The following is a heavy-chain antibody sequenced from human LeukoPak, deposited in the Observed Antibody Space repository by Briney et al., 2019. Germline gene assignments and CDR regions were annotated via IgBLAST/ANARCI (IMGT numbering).Heavy chain of an antibody. CDR3: ARESEMTGVPLDY. D-gene: IGHD5-24*01. V-gene: IGHV1-69*06. Sequence: ASVKVSCKASGGTFSSYAISWVRQAPGQGLEWMGGIIPIFGTANYAQKFQGRVTITADKSTSTAYMELSSLRSEDTAVYYCARESEMTGVPLDYWGQGTLVTVSS. J-gene: IGHJ4*02. CDR1: GGTFSSYA. CDR2: IIPIFGTA.